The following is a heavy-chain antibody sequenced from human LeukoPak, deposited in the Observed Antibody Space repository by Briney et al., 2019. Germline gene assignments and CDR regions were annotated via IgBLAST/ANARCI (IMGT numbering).Heavy chain of an antibody. CDR2: ISSSGSTI. J-gene: IGHJ6*02. CDR3: AGWYYYYGMDV. V-gene: IGHV3-48*03. CDR1: GFTFSSYE. Sequence: SGGSLRLSCAASGFTFSSYEMNRVRQAPGKGLEWVSYISSSGSTIYYADSVKGRFTISRDNAKNSLYLQMNSLRAEDTAVYYCAGWYYYYGMDVWGQGTTVTVSS. D-gene: IGHD2-15*01.